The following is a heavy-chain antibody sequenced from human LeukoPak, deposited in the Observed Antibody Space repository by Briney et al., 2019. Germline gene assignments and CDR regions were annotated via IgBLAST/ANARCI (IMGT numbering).Heavy chain of an antibody. V-gene: IGHV4-59*01. D-gene: IGHD2/OR15-2a*01. CDR1: GGSISSYY. J-gene: IGHJ4*02. Sequence: SETLSLTCTVSGGSISSYYWSWIRQPPGKGLEWIGYIYYSGSTNYNPSLKSRVTISVDTSKNQFSLKLSSVTAAGTAVYYCARVLSGGIGFDYWGQGTLVTVSS. CDR2: IYYSGST. CDR3: ARVLSGGIGFDY.